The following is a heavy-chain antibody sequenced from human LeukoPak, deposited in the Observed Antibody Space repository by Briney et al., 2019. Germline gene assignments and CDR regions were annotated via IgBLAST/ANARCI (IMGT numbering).Heavy chain of an antibody. D-gene: IGHD3-10*01. CDR1: GFSFSTYW. J-gene: IGHJ4*02. CDR2: ITSDGSYT. CDR3: TRPSAGGGLASDY. V-gene: IGHV3-74*01. Sequence: PGGSLRLSCAASGFSFSTYWMHWVRQAPGKGLVWVSRITSDGSYTNYADSVKGRFTISRDNAKKTLYLQMNSLRVEDTAIYYCTRPSAGGGLASDYWGQGTLVTASS.